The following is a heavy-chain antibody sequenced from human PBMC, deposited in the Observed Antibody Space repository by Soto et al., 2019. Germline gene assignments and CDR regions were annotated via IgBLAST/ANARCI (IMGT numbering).Heavy chain of an antibody. D-gene: IGHD3-3*01. CDR2: IWYDGSNK. V-gene: IGHV3-33*01. CDR1: GFTFSSYG. CDR3: ARDSEWREPHFDY. Sequence: GGSLRLSCAASGFTFSSYGMHWVRQAPGKGLEWVAVIWYDGSNKYYADSVKGRFTISRDNSKNTLYLQMNSLRAEDTAVYYCARDSEWREPHFDYWGQGTLITVSS. J-gene: IGHJ4*02.